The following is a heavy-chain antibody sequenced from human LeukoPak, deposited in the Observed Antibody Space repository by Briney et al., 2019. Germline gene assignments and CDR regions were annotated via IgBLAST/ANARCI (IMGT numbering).Heavy chain of an antibody. D-gene: IGHD6-13*01. CDR3: TRPLYSSNCFDP. V-gene: IGHV3-73*01. CDR2: IRSKSNNYAT. CDR1: GFTFSGSA. Sequence: GSLKLSCAASGFTFSGSAMHWVRQASGKGLEWVGRIRSKSNNYATAYSESVKGRFTISRDDSKNMAYLQLNSLKTEDTAVYYCTRPLYSSNCFDPWGQGTLVTASS. J-gene: IGHJ5*02.